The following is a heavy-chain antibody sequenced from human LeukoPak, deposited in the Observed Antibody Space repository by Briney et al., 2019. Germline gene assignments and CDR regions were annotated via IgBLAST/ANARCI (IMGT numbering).Heavy chain of an antibody. CDR3: ASGTPLDY. V-gene: IGHV4-61*02. J-gene: IGHJ4*02. D-gene: IGHD1-1*01. CDR1: GGSISSGSYY. Sequence: SETLSLTCTVSGGSISSGSYYWSWIRQPPGKGLEWIGRIYTSGSTNYNPSLKSRVTISVDTSKNQFSLKLSSVTAADTAVYYCASGTPLDYWGQGTLVTVSS. CDR2: IYTSGST.